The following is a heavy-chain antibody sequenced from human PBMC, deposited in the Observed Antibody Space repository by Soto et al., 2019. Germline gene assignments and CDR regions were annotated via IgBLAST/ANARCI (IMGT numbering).Heavy chain of an antibody. CDR2: INHSGST. V-gene: IGHV4-34*01. CDR1: GGSFSGYY. J-gene: IGHJ4*02. D-gene: IGHD2-15*01. CDR3: ARGFSGSVGYFDY. Sequence: SETLSLTCAVYGGSFSGYYWSWIRQPPGKGLEWIGEINHSGSTNYNPSLKSRVTISVDTSKNQFSLKLSSVTAADTAVYYCARGFSGSVGYFDYWGQGTLVTVPS.